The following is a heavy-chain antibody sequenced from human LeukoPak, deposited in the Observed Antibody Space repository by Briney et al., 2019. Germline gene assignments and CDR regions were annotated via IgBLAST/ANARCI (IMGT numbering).Heavy chain of an antibody. J-gene: IGHJ4*02. CDR2: IYYSGST. Sequence: PSETLSLTCTVSGGSISSYYWSWIRQPPGKGLEWIGYIYYSGSTNYNPSLKSRVTISVDTSKNQFSLKLSSVTAADTAVYYCASGQRYCSGGSCLTSDYWGQGTLVTVSS. V-gene: IGHV4-59*01. CDR1: GGSISSYY. CDR3: ASGQRYCSGGSCLTSDY. D-gene: IGHD2-15*01.